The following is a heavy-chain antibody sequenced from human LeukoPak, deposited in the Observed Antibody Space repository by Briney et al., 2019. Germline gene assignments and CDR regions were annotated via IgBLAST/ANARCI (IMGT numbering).Heavy chain of an antibody. CDR2: IWYDGSNE. CDR1: EFTISSYG. Sequence: VRTVRSSWAASEFTISSYGMHWVRQAPGKGLEWVAVIWYDGSNEYYADSVKGRFTISRDNSKNTLYPQMNSLRAEDTAVYYCAKSGEWEPTDLDYWGQGTLVTVSS. V-gene: IGHV3-33*06. CDR3: AKSGEWEPTDLDY. J-gene: IGHJ4*02. D-gene: IGHD1-26*01.